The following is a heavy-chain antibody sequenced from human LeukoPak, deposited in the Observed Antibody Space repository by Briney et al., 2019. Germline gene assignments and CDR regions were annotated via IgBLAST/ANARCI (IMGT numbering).Heavy chain of an antibody. CDR2: ISYHGSNK. Sequence: GGSLRLSCAASGFTFSRYAMHWVRQAPGKGLEWVAVISYHGSNKDYADSVKGRITISRDNSKNTLYLQMNSLRAEDTAVYYCAKDLRYYDILTGYYRDYYYMDVWGKGTTVTVSS. CDR3: AKDLRYYDILTGYYRDYYYMDV. J-gene: IGHJ6*03. D-gene: IGHD3-9*01. CDR1: GFTFSRYA. V-gene: IGHV3-30*04.